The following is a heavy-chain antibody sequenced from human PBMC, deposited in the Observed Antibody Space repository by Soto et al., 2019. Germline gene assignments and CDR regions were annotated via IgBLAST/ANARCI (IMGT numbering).Heavy chain of an antibody. Sequence: EVQLVESGGDLVQPGGSLRLSCAASGFTFSDHYIDWVRQAPGKGLEWVGRSRDKGNSYSTDYAASVKGRFTISRDASTNSLYLQMNSLKTEDTALYYCARSITGTTSFDYWGQGTLVTVSS. CDR1: GFTFSDHY. J-gene: IGHJ4*02. CDR3: ARSITGTTSFDY. CDR2: SRDKGNSYST. D-gene: IGHD1-7*01. V-gene: IGHV3-72*01.